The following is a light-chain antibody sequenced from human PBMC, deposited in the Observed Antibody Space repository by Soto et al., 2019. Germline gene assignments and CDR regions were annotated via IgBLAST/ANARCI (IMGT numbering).Light chain of an antibody. V-gene: IGLV2-14*01. Sequence: QSVLTQPASVSGSPGQSITVSCTGTSSDVGGYKYVSWYQQYPGKAPKLMMYDVSYRASGVSYRFSGSKSGNTASLTISGLQAEDEADYYCASYTSQVRVFGTGTKVTVL. CDR2: DVS. CDR1: SSDVGGYKY. J-gene: IGLJ1*01. CDR3: ASYTSQVRV.